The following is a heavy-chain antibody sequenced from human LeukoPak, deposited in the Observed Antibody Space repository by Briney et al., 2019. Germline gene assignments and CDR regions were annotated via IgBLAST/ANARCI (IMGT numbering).Heavy chain of an antibody. J-gene: IGHJ4*02. CDR2: INHSGST. CDR3: ARAINWGIPRYYFDY. Sequence: PSETLSLTCAVSGGSISSSNWWSWVRPPPGKGLEWIGEINHSGSTNYNPSLKSRVTISVDTSKNQFSLKLSSVTAADTAVYYCARAINWGIPRYYFDYWGQGTLVTVSS. D-gene: IGHD7-27*01. V-gene: IGHV4-4*02. CDR1: GGSISSSNW.